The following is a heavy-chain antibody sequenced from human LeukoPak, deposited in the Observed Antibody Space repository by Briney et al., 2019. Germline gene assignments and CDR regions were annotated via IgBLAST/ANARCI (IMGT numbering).Heavy chain of an antibody. CDR1: GGSISSSSYY. Sequence: PSETLSLTCTVSGGSISSSSYYWGWIRQPPGKGLEWIGSIYYSGSTYYNPSLKSRVTISVDTSKNQFSLKLSSVTAADTAVYYCARDPSIDYGGNWYDYWGQGTLVTVSS. J-gene: IGHJ4*02. V-gene: IGHV4-39*07. CDR3: ARDPSIDYGGNWYDY. D-gene: IGHD4-23*01. CDR2: IYYSGST.